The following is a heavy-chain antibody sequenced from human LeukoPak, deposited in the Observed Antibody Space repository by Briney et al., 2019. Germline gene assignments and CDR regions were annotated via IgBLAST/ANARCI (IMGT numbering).Heavy chain of an antibody. CDR3: ARDGDGTSYYYYGMDV. D-gene: IGHD1-14*01. J-gene: IGHJ6*02. Sequence: PSQTLSLTCTVSGGSISSGGYYWSWIRQHPGKGLEWIGYIYYSGSTYYNPSLKSRVTISVDTSKNQFSLKLSSVTAADTAVYFCARDGDGTSYYYYGMDVWGQGTTVTVSS. V-gene: IGHV4-31*03. CDR2: IYYSGST. CDR1: GGSISSGGYY.